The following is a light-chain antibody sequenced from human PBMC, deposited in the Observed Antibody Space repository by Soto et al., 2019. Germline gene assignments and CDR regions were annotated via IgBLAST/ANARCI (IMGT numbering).Light chain of an antibody. V-gene: IGKV1-5*01. Sequence: DIQITQSPSPLSAPLGDRVTITCRASQRIDRFLAWYQQRPGEAPQLLIYDASRRPTGVPSRFSASGSETEFTLTITNLQPDDSATYFCQHYFNVPHTFGPGTRLGIK. J-gene: IGKJ2*01. CDR2: DAS. CDR1: QRIDRF. CDR3: QHYFNVPHT.